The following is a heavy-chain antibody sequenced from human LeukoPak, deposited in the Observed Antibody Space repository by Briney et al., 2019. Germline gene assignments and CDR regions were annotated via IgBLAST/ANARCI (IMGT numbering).Heavy chain of an antibody. Sequence: ASVKVSCKASGYTFTSYYMHWVRQAPGQGLEWMGIINPSGGSTSYAQKFQGRVTMTRDTSTSTVYMELSSLRSEDTAVYYCARAPYDSSGYSNFYYYYGLDVWGQGTTVTVSS. CDR1: GYTFTSYY. CDR2: INPSGGST. J-gene: IGHJ6*02. D-gene: IGHD3-22*01. CDR3: ARAPYDSSGYSNFYYYYGLDV. V-gene: IGHV1-46*01.